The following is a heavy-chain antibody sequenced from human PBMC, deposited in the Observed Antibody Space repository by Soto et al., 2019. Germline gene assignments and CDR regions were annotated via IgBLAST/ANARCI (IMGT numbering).Heavy chain of an antibody. D-gene: IGHD1-7*01. CDR2: LYFYGSA. V-gene: IGHV3-53*02. J-gene: IGHJ4*02. CDR3: ARVGNSESFFAY. CDR1: GFTVSDNR. Sequence: EVQLVETGGGLIQPGGSLRLSCVVSGFTVSDNRMTWVRQAPGQGLEWVSDLYFYGSANYAASVRGRFTISKDDSRNTLYLQMNDLRAEDTAVHYCARVGNSESFFAYSGQGTLVTVSP.